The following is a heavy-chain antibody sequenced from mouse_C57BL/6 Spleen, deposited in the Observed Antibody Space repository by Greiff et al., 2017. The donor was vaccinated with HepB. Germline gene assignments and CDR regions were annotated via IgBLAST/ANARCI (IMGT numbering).Heavy chain of an antibody. CDR3: ARRITTVVEGWYFDV. CDR2: ISSGSSTI. V-gene: IGHV5-17*01. J-gene: IGHJ1*03. Sequence: VQLVESGGGLVKPGGSLKLSCAASGFTFSDYGMHWVRQAPEKGLEWVAYISSGSSTIYYADTVKGRFTISRDNAKNTLFLQMTSLRSEDTAMYYCARRITTVVEGWYFDVWGTGTTVTVSS. D-gene: IGHD1-1*01. CDR1: GFTFSDYG.